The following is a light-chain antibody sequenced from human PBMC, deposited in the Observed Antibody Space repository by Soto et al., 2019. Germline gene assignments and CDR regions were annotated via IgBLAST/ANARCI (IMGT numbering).Light chain of an antibody. CDR2: GAS. J-gene: IGKJ1*01. CDR1: QSVSSSY. V-gene: IGKV3-20*01. CDR3: QQYVTSPRT. Sequence: EIVLTQSPGTLSLSPGERATLSCRASQSVSSSYLAWYQQKPGQAPRLLIYGASFRATGIPDRFSGRGSGTDFALSISRLEPEDFAVYYCQQYVTSPRTFGQGTKVDIK.